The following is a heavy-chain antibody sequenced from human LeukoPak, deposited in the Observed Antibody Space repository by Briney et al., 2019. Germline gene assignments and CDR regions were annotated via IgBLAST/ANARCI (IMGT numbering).Heavy chain of an antibody. D-gene: IGHD3-10*01. CDR3: AREVATVWFGERKVPNYYYYGMDV. CDR1: GYTFTSYY. CDR2: INPSGGST. V-gene: IGHV1-46*01. Sequence: ASVKVSCKASGYTFTSYYMHWVRQAPGQGLEWMGIINPSGGSTSYAQKFQGRVTMTRDTSTSTVYMELSSLRSEDTAVYYCAREVATVWFGERKVPNYYYYGMDVWGQGTTVTVSS. J-gene: IGHJ6*02.